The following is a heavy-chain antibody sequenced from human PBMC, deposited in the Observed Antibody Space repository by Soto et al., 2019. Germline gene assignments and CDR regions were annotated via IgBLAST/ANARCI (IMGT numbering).Heavy chain of an antibody. CDR1: GFTFSDYY. V-gene: IGHV3-11*06. CDR3: ARVPRGAYCGGDCQLRGGRNWYFDL. CDR2: ISSSSSYT. Sequence: QVQLVESGGGLVKPGGSLRLSCAASGFTFSDYYMSWIRQAPGKGQEWVSYISSSSSYTNYADSVKGRFTITRDNAMNSLYRQLNSVGAEDTAVYYCARVPRGAYCGGDCQLRGGRNWYFDLGGRGTVVTVSS. J-gene: IGHJ2*01. D-gene: IGHD2-21*02.